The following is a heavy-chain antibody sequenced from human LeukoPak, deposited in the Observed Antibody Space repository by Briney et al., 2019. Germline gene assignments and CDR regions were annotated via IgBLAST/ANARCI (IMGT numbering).Heavy chain of an antibody. CDR2: INPNSGGT. CDR1: GYTFTGYY. D-gene: IGHD3-10*01. CDR3: ARETYYYGSGSSYYFDY. Sequence: ASVKVSCKASGYTFTGYYMHWVRQAPGQGLEWMGWINPNSGGTNYAQKFQGRVTMTRDTSISTAYMELSRLRSDDAAVYYCARETYYYGSGSSYYFDYWGQGTLVTVSS. J-gene: IGHJ4*02. V-gene: IGHV1-2*02.